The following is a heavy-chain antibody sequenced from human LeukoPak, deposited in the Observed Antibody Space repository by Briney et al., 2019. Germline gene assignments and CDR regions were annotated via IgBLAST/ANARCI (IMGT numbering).Heavy chain of an antibody. J-gene: IGHJ4*02. D-gene: IGHD6-19*01. Sequence: GASVKVSCKASGGTFSSYAISWVRQAPGQGLEWMGGIIPMFGTANYAQKFQGRVTITADESTSTAYMELSSLRSEDTAVYYCARVDRYSSWGNYFDYWGQGTLVTVSS. CDR2: IIPMFGTA. V-gene: IGHV1-69*13. CDR3: ARVDRYSSWGNYFDY. CDR1: GGTFSSYA.